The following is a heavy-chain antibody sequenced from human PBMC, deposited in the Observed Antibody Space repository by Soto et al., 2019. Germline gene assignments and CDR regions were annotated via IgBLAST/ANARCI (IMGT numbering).Heavy chain of an antibody. CDR3: ARDCSSSSCSVWRY. CDR1: GFSLKNYA. J-gene: IGHJ4*02. V-gene: IGHV3-23*01. D-gene: IGHD2-2*01. CDR2: ITGSGDKT. Sequence: EVQLLESGGNLVQPGGSLRLSCAASGFSLKNYAMTWVRQAPGKGLEWVSGITGSGDKTYYADSVKGRFIISRDNSDNTLYLEMNSLRAEDTALYYCARDCSSSSCSVWRYWGQGTQVTVSS.